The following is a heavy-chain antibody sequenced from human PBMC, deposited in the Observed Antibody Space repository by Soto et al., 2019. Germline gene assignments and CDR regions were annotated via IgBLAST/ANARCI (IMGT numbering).Heavy chain of an antibody. V-gene: IGHV4-59*08. J-gene: IGHJ4*02. CDR1: GGSISSYY. CDR3: ARLGGYYQAFDS. Sequence: SETLSLTCTVSGGSISSYYWSWIRQPPGKGLEWIGYIYYTGTTNYHPSLKSRVTISVDTSKNQFSLKLSSVTAADTAVYYCARLGGYYQAFDSWGQGTLVTVSS. D-gene: IGHD3-22*01. CDR2: IYYTGTT.